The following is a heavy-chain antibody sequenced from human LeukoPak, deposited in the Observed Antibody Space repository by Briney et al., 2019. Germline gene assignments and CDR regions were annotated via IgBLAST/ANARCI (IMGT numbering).Heavy chain of an antibody. V-gene: IGHV3-49*04. CDR1: GFTFDAFV. Sequence: GVSLRLSCTASGFTFDAFVVIWVRQTPGKGLEWVGFISTKANDETTKYAASVQGRFTISRDDSNSIAYLQMNSLKTEDTAVYYCTTDYQLDYWGQGTLVTVSS. CDR2: ISTKANDETT. CDR3: TTDYQLDY. J-gene: IGHJ4*02. D-gene: IGHD2-2*01.